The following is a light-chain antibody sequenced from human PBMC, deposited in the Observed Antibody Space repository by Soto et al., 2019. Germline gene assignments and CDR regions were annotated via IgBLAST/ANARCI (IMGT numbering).Light chain of an antibody. V-gene: IGLV1-44*01. CDR1: NSNIRSNT. Sequence: VLTQPPSASGTPGQSVTISCSGSNSNIRSNTVTWYQQLPGTAPKLLIYSINQRPSGVPDRFSGSKSDTSASLAISGLQSEDEADYYCAAWDDSLNGYVFGTGTKVTVL. CDR2: SIN. CDR3: AAWDDSLNGYV. J-gene: IGLJ1*01.